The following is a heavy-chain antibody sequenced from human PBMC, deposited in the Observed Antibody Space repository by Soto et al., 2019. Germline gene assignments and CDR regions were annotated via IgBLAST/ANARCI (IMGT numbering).Heavy chain of an antibody. V-gene: IGHV3-21*01. CDR1: GFTFSSYS. Sequence: ESGGGLVKPGGSLRLSCAASGFTFSSYSMNWVRQAPGKGLEWVSSISSSSSYIYYADSVKGRFTISRDNAKNSLYLQMNSLRAEDTAVYYCARDVSAAAKGAFDIWGQGTMVTVSS. CDR3: ARDVSAAAKGAFDI. J-gene: IGHJ3*02. D-gene: IGHD2-2*01. CDR2: ISSSSSYI.